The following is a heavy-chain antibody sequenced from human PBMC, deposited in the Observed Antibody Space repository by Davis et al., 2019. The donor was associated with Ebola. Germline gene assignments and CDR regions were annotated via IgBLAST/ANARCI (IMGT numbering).Heavy chain of an antibody. J-gene: IGHJ4*02. CDR2: IYYSGST. V-gene: IGHV4-59*01. Sequence: ESLKISCAASGFTFSSYSMNWVRQAPGKGLEWIGYIYYSGSTNYNPSLKSRVTISVDTSKNQFSLKLSSVTAADTAVYYCARVRWFGGWGFDYWGQGTLVTVSS. D-gene: IGHD3-10*01. CDR3: ARVRWFGGWGFDY. CDR1: GFTFSSYS.